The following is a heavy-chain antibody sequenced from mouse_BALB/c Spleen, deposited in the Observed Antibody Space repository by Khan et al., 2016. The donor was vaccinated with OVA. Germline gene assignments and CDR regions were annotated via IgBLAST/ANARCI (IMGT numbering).Heavy chain of an antibody. CDR2: TNPTNGRT. J-gene: IGHJ2*01. CDR3: ARIKKIVATSFDY. V-gene: IGHV1S81*02. CDR1: GYTFTSYW. Sequence: QVQLQQSGAELVKAGASVKMSCKASGYTFTSYWMHWVQQRLGQGLEWFAETNPTNGRTYYNEKFKRKATLTVDKSSSTAYMLLSGPTFEDSAVYYCARIKKIVATSFDYWGQGTTLTVSS. D-gene: IGHD1-1*01.